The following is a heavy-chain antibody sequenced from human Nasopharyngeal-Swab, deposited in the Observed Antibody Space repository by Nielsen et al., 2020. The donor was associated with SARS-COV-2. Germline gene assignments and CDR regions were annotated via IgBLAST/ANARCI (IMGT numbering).Heavy chain of an antibody. CDR2: VDHTGRT. CDR1: VGSFSGYY. CDR3: ARGRYQLLLRSYYYGMDV. J-gene: IGHJ6*02. D-gene: IGHD2-2*01. V-gene: IGHV4-34*01. Sequence: TETLSLTCAVHVGSFSGYYWSWVRQPPGKGLEWIGEVDHTGRTNNNPSLQSRVTMSVDTSKNQFSLTLSSVTAADTAVYYCARGRYQLLLRSYYYGMDVWSQGTTVTVSS.